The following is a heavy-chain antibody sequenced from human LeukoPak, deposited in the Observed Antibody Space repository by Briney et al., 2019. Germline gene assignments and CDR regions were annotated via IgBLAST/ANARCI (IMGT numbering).Heavy chain of an antibody. CDR3: ARDPDKNYGMGV. J-gene: IGHJ6*02. Sequence: PGGSLRLSCAASGFTFSSYAMSWVRQAPGKGLEWVSYISSSSSAIYYADSVKGRFTISRDNAKNSLYLQMNSLRAEDTAVYYCARDPDKNYGMGVWGQGTTVTVSS. CDR1: GFTFSSYA. D-gene: IGHD3-9*01. CDR2: ISSSSSAI. V-gene: IGHV3-48*01.